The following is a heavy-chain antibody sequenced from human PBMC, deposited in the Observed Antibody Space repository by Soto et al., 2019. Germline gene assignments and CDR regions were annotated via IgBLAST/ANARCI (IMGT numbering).Heavy chain of an antibody. CDR1: GFTFSSYG. Sequence: QVQLVESGGGVVQPGRSLRLSCAASGFTFSSYGMHWVRQAPGKGLEWVAVISYDGSNKYYADSVKGRFTISRDNSKNTLYLQMNSLRAEDTAVYYCAKDSIAVAGYFDYWGQGTLVTVSS. J-gene: IGHJ4*02. V-gene: IGHV3-30*18. D-gene: IGHD6-19*01. CDR2: ISYDGSNK. CDR3: AKDSIAVAGYFDY.